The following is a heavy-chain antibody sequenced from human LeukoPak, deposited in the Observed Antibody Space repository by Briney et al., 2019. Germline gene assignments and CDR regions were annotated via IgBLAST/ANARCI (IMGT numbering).Heavy chain of an antibody. CDR2: ISGSGGST. J-gene: IGHJ4*02. V-gene: IGHV3-23*01. CDR1: GFTFSSYA. Sequence: GGSLRLSCAASGFTFSSYAMSWVRQAPGKGLEWVPAISGSGGSTYYADSVKGRFTISRDNSKNTLYLQMNSLRAEDTAVYYCAKGHGNSGSYYFDYWGQGTLVTVSP. CDR3: AKGHGNSGSYYFDY. D-gene: IGHD1-26*01.